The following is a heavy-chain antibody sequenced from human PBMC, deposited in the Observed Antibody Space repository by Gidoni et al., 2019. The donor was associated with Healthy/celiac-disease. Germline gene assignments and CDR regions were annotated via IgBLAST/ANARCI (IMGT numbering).Heavy chain of an antibody. Sequence: QLQLQESAPALVPPSATLSLPCTVSGGSLIISSYYWGCIRQPPGKGLEWIGSIYYSGSTYYNPSRKSRVTISGDTSKNQFSLKLSSGTAADTAVYYCARDIPVIGPAAIKPYYYDGMDVWGQGTTVTVSS. CDR1: GGSLIISSYY. V-gene: IGHV4-39*07. J-gene: IGHJ6*02. CDR3: ARDIPVIGPAAIKPYYYDGMDV. D-gene: IGHD2-2*01. CDR2: IYYSGST.